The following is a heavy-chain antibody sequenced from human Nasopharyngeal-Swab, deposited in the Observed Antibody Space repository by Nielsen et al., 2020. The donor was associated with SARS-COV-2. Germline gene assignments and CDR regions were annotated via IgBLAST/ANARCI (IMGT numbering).Heavy chain of an antibody. CDR2: ISGAGDLI. J-gene: IGHJ6*03. Sequence: VRQAPGKGLEWVSTISGAGDLIFYADPVWGRFTISRDNSKNTLYLQMDRLRLEDTAVYYCARDGGAAVADWHNYMDVWGEGTTVTVSS. V-gene: IGHV3-23*01. D-gene: IGHD1/OR15-1a*01. CDR3: ARDGGAAVADWHNYMDV.